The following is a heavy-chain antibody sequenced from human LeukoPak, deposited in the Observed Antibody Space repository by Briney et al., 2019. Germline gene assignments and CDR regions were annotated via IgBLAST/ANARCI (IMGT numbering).Heavy chain of an antibody. CDR1: GGTFSSYA. V-gene: IGHV1-69*05. D-gene: IGHD3-9*01. J-gene: IGHJ6*03. CDR3: ARGRFTGYYYDYYYYMDV. CDR2: IIPIFGTA. Sequence: GASVKVSCKASGGTFSSYAISWVRQAPGQGLEWMGGIIPIFGTANYAQKFQGRVTITTDESTSTAYMELSSLRSEDTAVYYCARGRFTGYYYDYYYYMDVWGKGTTVTVSS.